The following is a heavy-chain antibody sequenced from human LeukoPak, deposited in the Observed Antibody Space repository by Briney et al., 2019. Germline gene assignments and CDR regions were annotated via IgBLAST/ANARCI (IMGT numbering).Heavy chain of an antibody. CDR2: IYTSGST. D-gene: IGHD6-6*01. CDR1: GGSISSYY. Sequence: SETLSLTCTVSGGSISSYYWSWIRQPAGKGLEWIGRIYTSGSTNYNPSLKSRVTMSVDTSKNQFSLKLSSVTAADTAVYYCARSRLIAARPWAFGGAYYFDYWGQGTLVTVSS. V-gene: IGHV4-4*07. J-gene: IGHJ4*02. CDR3: ARSRLIAARPWAFGGAYYFDY.